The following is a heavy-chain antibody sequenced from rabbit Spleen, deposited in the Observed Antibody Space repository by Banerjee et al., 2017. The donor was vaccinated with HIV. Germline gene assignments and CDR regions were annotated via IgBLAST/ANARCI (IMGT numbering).Heavy chain of an antibody. V-gene: IGHV1S47*01. CDR3: ARDLVAVIGWNFSL. J-gene: IGHJ6*01. Sequence: ELVESGGGLVQAGESLKLSCKASGIDFRSDGGRRVRQAPGKGLEWIGYIDPVFGITYYANWVNGRFSISRENAQNTVFLQMTSLTAADTATYFCARDLVAVIGWNFSLWGPGTLVTFS. CDR1: GIDFRSDG. CDR2: IDPVFGIT. D-gene: IGHD5-1*01.